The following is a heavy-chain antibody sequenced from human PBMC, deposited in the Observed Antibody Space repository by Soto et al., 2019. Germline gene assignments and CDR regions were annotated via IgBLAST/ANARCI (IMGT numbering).Heavy chain of an antibody. CDR2: INPGDSES. D-gene: IGHD6-13*01. Sequence: GESLKISCKASGYSFSNYWIGWVRQMPGKGLEWMAIINPGDSESRYSPSFQGQVTISADKSISTAYLQWNSLKASDTAVYYCARSYTSSWSDAFDIWGQGTMVTLSS. CDR3: ARSYTSSWSDAFDI. CDR1: GYSFSNYW. J-gene: IGHJ3*02. V-gene: IGHV5-51*01.